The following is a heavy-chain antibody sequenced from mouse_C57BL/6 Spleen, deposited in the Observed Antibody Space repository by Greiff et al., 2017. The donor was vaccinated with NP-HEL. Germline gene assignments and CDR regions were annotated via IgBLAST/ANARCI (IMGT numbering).Heavy chain of an antibody. Sequence: QVTLKVCGPGILQSSQTLSLTCSFSGFSLSTSGMGVSWIRQPSGKGLEWLAHISWDDDKRSNPSLKSRLTISKDTSRNRVFLKITSVDTADTATYYCARSYYGSSHWYFDVWGTGTTVTVSS. CDR2: ISWDDDK. CDR1: GFSLSTSGMG. V-gene: IGHV8-12*01. CDR3: ARSYYGSSHWYFDV. J-gene: IGHJ1*03. D-gene: IGHD1-1*01.